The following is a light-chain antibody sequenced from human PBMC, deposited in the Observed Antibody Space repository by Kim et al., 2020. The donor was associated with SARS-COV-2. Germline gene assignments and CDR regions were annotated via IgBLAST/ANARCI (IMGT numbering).Light chain of an antibody. CDR2: EDN. J-gene: IGLJ3*02. Sequence: NFMLTQPHSVSESPGKTVTISCTRSSGSIASNYVQWYQQRPGSAPTTVFYEDNQRPSGVPDRFSGSIDSSSNSASLTISGLKTEDEADYYCQSYDSSTWVFGGGTKVTVL. CDR3: QSYDSSTWV. CDR1: SGSIASNY. V-gene: IGLV6-57*04.